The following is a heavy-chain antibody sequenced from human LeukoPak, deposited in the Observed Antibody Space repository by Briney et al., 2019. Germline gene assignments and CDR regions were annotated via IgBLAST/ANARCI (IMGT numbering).Heavy chain of an antibody. CDR2: IWYDGSNK. D-gene: IGHD3-22*01. CDR3: AGGGSGYDFDY. Sequence: GGSLRLSCAASGFTFSSYGMHWVRQAPGKGLEWVAVIWYDGSNKYYADSVKGRFTISRDNSKNTLYLQMNSLRAEDTAVYYCAGGGSGYDFDYWGQGTLVTVSS. CDR1: GFTFSSYG. V-gene: IGHV3-33*01. J-gene: IGHJ4*02.